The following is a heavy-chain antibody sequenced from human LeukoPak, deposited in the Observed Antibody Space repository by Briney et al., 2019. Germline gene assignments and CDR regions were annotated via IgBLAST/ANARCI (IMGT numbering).Heavy chain of an antibody. V-gene: IGHV3-21*01. CDR2: ISGRSTYI. CDR3: ATLQGVRGVSETTYNWFDP. J-gene: IGHJ5*02. D-gene: IGHD3-10*01. CDR1: GFSFSNFS. Sequence: KSGGSLRLSCAASGFSFSNFSMNWVRQAPGKGLEWVSSISGRSTYIYYADSVKGRFTISRDNAKNSLYLQTNSLRAEDTAVYYCATLQGVRGVSETTYNWFDPWGQGTLVTVSS.